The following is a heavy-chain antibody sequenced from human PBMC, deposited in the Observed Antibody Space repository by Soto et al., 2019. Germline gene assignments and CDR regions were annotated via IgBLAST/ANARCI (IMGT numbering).Heavy chain of an antibody. D-gene: IGHD6-13*01. CDR1: GFRIRNYG. CDR3: AKGEGQQLVGNGFDP. Sequence: QVQLVESGGGVVQPGRSLRLSCAASGFRIRNYGIHWVRQVVGKGLEWGAVISYDGHKIYYGDFVKGRFTIYRDNSKNTVYLQMGSLRAEDTAVYYCAKGEGQQLVGNGFDPWGQGTLVTVSS. CDR2: ISYDGHKI. J-gene: IGHJ5*02. V-gene: IGHV3-30*18.